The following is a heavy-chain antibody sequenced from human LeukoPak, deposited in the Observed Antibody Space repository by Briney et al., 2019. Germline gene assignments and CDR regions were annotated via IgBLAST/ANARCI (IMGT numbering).Heavy chain of an antibody. V-gene: IGHV3-33*01. J-gene: IGHJ4*02. CDR2: IWYDGSNK. CDR3: ARDKEKYDFTRGISHYFDY. D-gene: IGHD2-21*02. CDR1: GFTFSSYG. Sequence: GGSLRLSCAASGFTFSSYGMHWVRQAPGKGLEWVAVIWYDGSNKYYADSVKGRFTISRDNSKNTLYLQMNSLRAEDTAVYYCARDKEKYDFTRGISHYFDYWGQGTLVTVSS.